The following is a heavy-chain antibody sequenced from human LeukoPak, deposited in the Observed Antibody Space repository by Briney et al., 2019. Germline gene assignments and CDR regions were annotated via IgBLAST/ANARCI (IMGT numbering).Heavy chain of an antibody. CDR2: IYYSGST. CDR1: GGSFSSCDYY. V-gene: IGHV4-30-4*01. CDR3: ARDHDYGDYVRAFDI. J-gene: IGHJ3*02. D-gene: IGHD4-17*01. Sequence: NPSETLSLTCTVSGGSFSSCDYYWGWIRQPPGKGLEWVGYIYYSGSTYYNPSLKSRVTISVDTSKNQFSLKLSSVTAADTAVYYCARDHDYGDYVRAFDIWGQGTMVTVSS.